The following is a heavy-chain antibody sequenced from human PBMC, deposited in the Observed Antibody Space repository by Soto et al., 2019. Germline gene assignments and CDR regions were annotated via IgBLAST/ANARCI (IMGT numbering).Heavy chain of an antibody. CDR3: ARDEFRGSWYHVRSTYYYYYGVDV. Sequence: GGSLRLSCAASGFTFSSYWMSWVRQAPGKGLEWVANIKQDGSEKYYVDSVKGRFTISRDNAKNSLYLQMNSLRAEDTAVYYCARDEFRGSWYHVRSTYYYYYGVDVWGQGTTVTVSS. CDR2: IKQDGSEK. J-gene: IGHJ6*02. D-gene: IGHD6-13*01. CDR1: GFTFSSYW. V-gene: IGHV3-7*03.